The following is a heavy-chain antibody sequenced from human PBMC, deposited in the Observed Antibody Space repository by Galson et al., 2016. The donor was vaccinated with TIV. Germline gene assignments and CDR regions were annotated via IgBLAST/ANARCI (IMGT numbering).Heavy chain of an antibody. V-gene: IGHV1-69*13. J-gene: IGHJ6*02. CDR2: IIPMFGTA. CDR1: GGTFSLHA. CDR3: ARPREGVQHQHYYSMDV. Sequence: SVKVSCKASGGTFSLHAISWVRQAPGQGLEWMGGIIPMFGTANYAQKFQGRATITADESTNTAYMELSSLRSEDAAVYYCARPREGVQHQHYYSMDVWGQGTTVTVSS. D-gene: IGHD2-2*01.